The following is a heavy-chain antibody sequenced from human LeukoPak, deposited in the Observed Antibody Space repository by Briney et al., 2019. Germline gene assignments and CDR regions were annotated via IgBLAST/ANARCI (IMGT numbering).Heavy chain of an antibody. V-gene: IGHV4-39*01. CDR3: ARLPPTESSGWGRPFDY. J-gene: IGHJ4*02. CDR1: GGSISSSSYF. Sequence: SETLSFNCTVSGGSISSSSYFWGWIRQPPGKGLEWIGSVYDSGSTYYNPSLKSRVTISVDTSKNQFSLKLSSVTAADTAVFYCARLPPTESSGWGRPFDYWGQGTLVTVSS. CDR2: VYDSGST. D-gene: IGHD6-19*01.